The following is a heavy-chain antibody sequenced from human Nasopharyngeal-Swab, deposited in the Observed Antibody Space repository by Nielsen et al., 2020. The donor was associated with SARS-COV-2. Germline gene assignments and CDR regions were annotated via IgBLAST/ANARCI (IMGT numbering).Heavy chain of an antibody. D-gene: IGHD3-3*01. V-gene: IGHV1-18*01. CDR3: ARDIEEWLVVPSLSFDY. CDR1: RYSFRSYG. J-gene: IGHJ4*02. CDR2: ISVYNADT. Sequence: ASVKVSCKASRYSFRSYGINWARQAPGQGLEWLGWISVYNADTNYAQKLQGRVSMTTDTSTRTAYMELRSLISDDTAVYYCARDIEEWLVVPSLSFDYWGQGTLVTVSS.